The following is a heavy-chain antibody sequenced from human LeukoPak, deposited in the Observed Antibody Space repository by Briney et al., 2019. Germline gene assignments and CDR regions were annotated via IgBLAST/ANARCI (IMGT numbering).Heavy chain of an antibody. CDR1: CGSISSSSYY. D-gene: IGHD2-15*01. J-gene: IGHJ4*02. CDR2: IFYSGTT. CDR3: ARVLRGGTYYFDY. Sequence: SETLSLTCTVSCGSISSSSYYWGWIRQPPGKGLEWIGNIFYSGTTYYNPSLMSRVTISVDTSKNQFSLKMRSVTAADTAVYYCARVLRGGTYYFDYWGQGTLVTVSS. V-gene: IGHV4-39*01.